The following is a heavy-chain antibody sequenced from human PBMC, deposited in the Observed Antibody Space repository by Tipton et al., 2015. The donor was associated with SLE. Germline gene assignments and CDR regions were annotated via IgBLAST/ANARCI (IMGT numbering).Heavy chain of an antibody. V-gene: IGHV4-59*01. CDR2: IYYSGST. D-gene: IGHD6-13*01. Sequence: TLSLTCTVSGGSISSYYWSWTRQPPGKGLEWIGYIYYSGSTNYNPSLKSRVTISVDTSKNQFSLKLSSVTAADTAVYYCASAGDSSSPLDYWGQGTLVTVSS. CDR3: ASAGDSSSPLDY. CDR1: GGSISSYY. J-gene: IGHJ4*02.